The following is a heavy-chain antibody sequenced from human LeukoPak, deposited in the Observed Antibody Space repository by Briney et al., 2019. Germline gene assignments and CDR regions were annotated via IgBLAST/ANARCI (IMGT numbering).Heavy chain of an antibody. CDR3: VSIPGD. CDR2: INSDGSSA. J-gene: IGHJ4*02. Sequence: GGSLRLSCAASGFTFSSYWMHWVRQAPGKGLVWVSRINSDGSSASYADSVKGRFTISRDNAKNTLYLQMNTLRAEDTAVYYCVSIPGDWGQGILVTVSS. CDR1: GFTFSSYW. V-gene: IGHV3-74*01.